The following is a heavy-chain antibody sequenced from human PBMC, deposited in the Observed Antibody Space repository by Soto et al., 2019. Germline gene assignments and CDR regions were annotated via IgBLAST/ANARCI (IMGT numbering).Heavy chain of an antibody. J-gene: IGHJ4*02. CDR1: GFTFDNYV. CDR2: ISRSGDTS. Sequence: GGSLRLSCAASGFTFDNYVMTWVRQAPGKGLEWVSAISRSGDTSYYADSAKGRFTISRDNSKSRLYLERSSLRAEDTALYYCAKDALVVGGIYAFDYWGQGVLVTVSS. V-gene: IGHV3-23*01. CDR3: AKDALVVGGIYAFDY. D-gene: IGHD2-15*01.